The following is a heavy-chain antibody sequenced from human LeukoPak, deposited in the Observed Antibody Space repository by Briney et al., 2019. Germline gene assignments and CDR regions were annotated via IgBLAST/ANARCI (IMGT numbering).Heavy chain of an antibody. CDR3: ARSGVDFWSGYHNWFDP. D-gene: IGHD3-3*01. J-gene: IGHJ5*02. CDR2: TSYDGSNK. CDR1: GFSFSSYG. Sequence: GGSLRLSCAASGFSFSSYGMHWVRQAPGKGLEWVAVTSYDGSNKYYADSVKGRFTISRDNSKNSLYLQMNSLRAEDTAVYYCARSGVDFWSGYHNWFDPWGQGTLVTVSS. V-gene: IGHV3-30*03.